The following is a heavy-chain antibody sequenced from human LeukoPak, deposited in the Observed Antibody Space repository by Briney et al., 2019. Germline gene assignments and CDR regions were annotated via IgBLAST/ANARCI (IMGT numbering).Heavy chain of an antibody. Sequence: GGSLRLSCAASGFTFSSYSMNWVRQAPGKGLEWVSSISSSSRYIYYADSVKGRFTISRDNAKNSLYLQMNSLRAEDTAVYYCARNTIAARDFDYWGQGTLVTVSS. CDR2: ISSSSRYI. D-gene: IGHD6-6*01. CDR1: GFTFSSYS. J-gene: IGHJ4*02. V-gene: IGHV3-21*01. CDR3: ARNTIAARDFDY.